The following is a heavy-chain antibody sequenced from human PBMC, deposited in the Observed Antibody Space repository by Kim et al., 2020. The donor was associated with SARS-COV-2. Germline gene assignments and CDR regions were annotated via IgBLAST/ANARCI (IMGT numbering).Heavy chain of an antibody. J-gene: IGHJ4*02. V-gene: IGHV3-23*01. D-gene: IGHD2-8*01. CDR3: AKGNILMGPGGY. Sequence: SDADSVKGPFTISRNKSKHPLYLQMNSLRAEDKAVYYCAKGNILMGPGGYWGQGTLVTVSS.